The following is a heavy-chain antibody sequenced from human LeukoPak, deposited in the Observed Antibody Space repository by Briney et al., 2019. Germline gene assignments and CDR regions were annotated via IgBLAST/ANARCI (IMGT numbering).Heavy chain of an antibody. V-gene: IGHV4-39*07. CDR2: IYYSGST. CDR3: ARAAYSGYGSYY. J-gene: IGHJ4*02. CDR1: GGSISSSSYY. Sequence: PSETLSLTCTVSGGSISSSSYYWGWIRQPPGKGLEWIGSIYYSGSTYYNPSLKSRVTISVDTSKNQFSLKLSSVTAADTAVYYCARAAYSGYGSYYWGQGTLVTVSS. D-gene: IGHD5-12*01.